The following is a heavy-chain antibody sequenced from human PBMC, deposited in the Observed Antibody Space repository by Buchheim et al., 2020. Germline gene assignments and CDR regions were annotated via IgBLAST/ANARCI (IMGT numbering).Heavy chain of an antibody. J-gene: IGHJ6*02. CDR2: ISSSGSTI. V-gene: IGHV3-48*03. Sequence: EVQLVESGGGLVQPGGSLRLSCAASGFTFSSYEMNWVRQAPGKGLEWVSYISSSGSTIYYAEYVKGRFTISSDNAKNSLYTQMNSLRAEDTAVYYCARVEILAEGMDVWGQGTT. CDR1: GFTFSSYE. D-gene: IGHD3-9*01. CDR3: ARVEILAEGMDV.